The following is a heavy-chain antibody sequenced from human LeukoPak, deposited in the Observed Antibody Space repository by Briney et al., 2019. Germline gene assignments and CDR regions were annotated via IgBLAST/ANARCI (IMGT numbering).Heavy chain of an antibody. CDR3: ARPRRSHYFDY. CDR2: ISAESGNT. Sequence: ASVKVSCKASGDRFSDYAISWVRQAPGQGPEWMGWISAESGNTESAQNFQGRVTMTTDTSTSAAFLELRSLRYADPAVYYCARPRRSHYFDYWGQGTLVTVSS. J-gene: IGHJ4*02. V-gene: IGHV1-18*01. CDR1: GDRFSDYA.